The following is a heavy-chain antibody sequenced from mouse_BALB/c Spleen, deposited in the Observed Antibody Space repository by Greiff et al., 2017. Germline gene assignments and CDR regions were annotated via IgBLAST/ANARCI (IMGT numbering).Heavy chain of an antibody. D-gene: IGHD2-14*01. CDR2: ISSGGSYT. CDR3: ARLRYDDAMDY. J-gene: IGHJ4*01. Sequence: EVQRVESGGGLVKPGGSLKLSCAASGFTFSSYAMSWVRQTPEKRLEWVATISSGGSYTYYPDSVKGRFTISRDNAKNTLYLQMSSLRSEDTAMYYCARLRYDDAMDYWGQGTSVTVSS. V-gene: IGHV5-9-3*01. CDR1: GFTFSSYA.